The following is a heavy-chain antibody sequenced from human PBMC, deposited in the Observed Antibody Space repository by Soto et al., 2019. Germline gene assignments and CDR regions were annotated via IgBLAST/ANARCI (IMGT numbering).Heavy chain of an antibody. V-gene: IGHV3-30*18. CDR1: GFTFSSYG. D-gene: IGHD6-19*01. CDR2: ISYDGSNK. CDR3: AKPPPGSGWSCFDY. Sequence: QVQLVESGGGVVQPGRSLRLSCAASGFTFSSYGTHWVRQAPGKGLEWVAVISYDGSNKYYADSVKGRFTISRDNSKNTLYLQMNSLRAEDTAVYYCAKPPPGSGWSCFDYWGQGTLVTVSS. J-gene: IGHJ4*02.